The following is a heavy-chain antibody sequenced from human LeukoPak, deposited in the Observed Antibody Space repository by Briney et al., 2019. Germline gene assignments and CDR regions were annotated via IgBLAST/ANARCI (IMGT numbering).Heavy chain of an antibody. CDR1: GYTFTGYH. J-gene: IGHJ4*02. D-gene: IGHD2-2*01. CDR3: GSAYCSSTSCLFEY. V-gene: IGHV1-2*02. Sequence: EASVKVSCKTSGYTFTGYHMHWVRQAPGQGLEWMGGINHDSGNTNYAQTVQGRVTITRDTSINTVYMELSRLTADDTDMYYCGSAYCSSTSCLFEYWGRGTLVTVSS. CDR2: INHDSGNT.